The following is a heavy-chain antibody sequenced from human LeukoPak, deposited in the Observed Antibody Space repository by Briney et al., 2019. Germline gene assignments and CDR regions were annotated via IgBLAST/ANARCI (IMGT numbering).Heavy chain of an antibody. J-gene: IGHJ4*02. D-gene: IGHD1/OR15-1a*01. CDR3: ARATRRVNYFDY. CDR2: IDYSGST. Sequence: SETLSLTCTVSGGSISSYYWSWIRQPPGKGLEWIGYIDYSGSTNYNPSLKSRVTISVDTSKNQFSLKLSSVTAADTAVYYCARATRRVNYFDYWGQGTLVTVSS. V-gene: IGHV4-59*01. CDR1: GGSISSYY.